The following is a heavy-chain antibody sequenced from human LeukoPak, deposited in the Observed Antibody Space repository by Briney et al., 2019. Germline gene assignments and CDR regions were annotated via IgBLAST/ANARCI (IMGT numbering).Heavy chain of an antibody. D-gene: IGHD3-10*01. J-gene: IGHJ4*02. CDR2: IYYSGST. Sequence: KASETLSLTCTVSGGSISSGGYYWSWIRQHPGRGLEWIGYIYYSGSTDYNPSLKSQVTISVDRSKNEFSLKLSSVTAADTAVYYCARDRGEFGELSTDWGQGTLVTVSS. V-gene: IGHV4-31*01. CDR1: GGSISSGGYY. CDR3: ARDRGEFGELSTD.